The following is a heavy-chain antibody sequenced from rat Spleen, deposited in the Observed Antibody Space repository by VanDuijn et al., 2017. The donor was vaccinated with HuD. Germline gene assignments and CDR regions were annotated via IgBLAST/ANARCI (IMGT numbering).Heavy chain of an antibody. CDR2: IWGNGSP. V-gene: IGHV2S61*01. Sequence: QVQLKESGPGLVQPSQTLSLTCTVSGFSLTSYGVSWVRQPPGKGLEWMGVIWGNGSPNYNSALKSRLSISRDTSKSQVFLKMNNLQTEDTAMYFCTRSYYWYFDFWGPGTLVTVSS. CDR1: GFSLTSYG. J-gene: IGHJ1*01. CDR3: TRSYYWYFDF.